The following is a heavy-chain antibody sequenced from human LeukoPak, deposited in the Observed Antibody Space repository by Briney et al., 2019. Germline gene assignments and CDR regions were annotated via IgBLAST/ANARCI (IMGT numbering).Heavy chain of an antibody. D-gene: IGHD6-13*01. V-gene: IGHV1-24*01. CDR2: FDPEDGET. Sequence: ASVKVSCKVSGYTLTELSIHWVRQAPGKGLEWMGGFDPEDGETIYAQKFQGRVTMTEDTSTDTAYMELSSLRSEDTAVYYCATASWREGHGGAFDIWGQGTMVIVSS. J-gene: IGHJ3*02. CDR1: GYTLTELS. CDR3: ATASWREGHGGAFDI.